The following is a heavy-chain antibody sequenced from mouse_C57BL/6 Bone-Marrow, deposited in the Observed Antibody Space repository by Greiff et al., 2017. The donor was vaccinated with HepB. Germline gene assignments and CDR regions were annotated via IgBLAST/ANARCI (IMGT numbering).Heavy chain of an antibody. CDR3: ARKGLYYSNSYWYFDV. V-gene: IGHV2-2*01. J-gene: IGHJ1*03. Sequence: QVQLKQSGPGLVQPSQSLSITCTVSGFSLTSYGVHWVRQSPGKGLEWLGVIWSGGSTDYNAAFISRLSISKDNSKSQVFFKMNSLQADDTAIYYCARKGLYYSNSYWYFDVWGTGTTVTVSS. CDR1: GFSLTSYG. CDR2: IWSGGST. D-gene: IGHD2-5*01.